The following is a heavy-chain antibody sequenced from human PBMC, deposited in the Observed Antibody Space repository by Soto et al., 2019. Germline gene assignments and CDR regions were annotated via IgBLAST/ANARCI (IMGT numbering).Heavy chain of an antibody. CDR2: ISDRGGST. J-gene: IGHJ4*02. Sequence: EVQLLESGGGLVQPGGSLRLSCAASGFIFRHYAMTWVRQAPGEGLAWVSTISDRGGSTYYADSLEGRFTISRDNSKNTLYLQMNSLRVEDTAIYYRAKGATGPEFDFWGQGTLVAVSS. CDR1: GFIFRHYA. V-gene: IGHV3-23*01. CDR3: AKGATGPEFDF. D-gene: IGHD1-1*01.